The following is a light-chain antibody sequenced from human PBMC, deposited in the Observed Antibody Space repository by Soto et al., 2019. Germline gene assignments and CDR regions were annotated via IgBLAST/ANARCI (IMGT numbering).Light chain of an antibody. CDR2: DAS. J-gene: IGKJ1*01. CDR3: QQRSNWPWT. V-gene: IGKV3-11*01. Sequence: EIVLTQSPATLSLSPGERASLSCRASQSVSIYLAWYQLKPGQSPRLLIYDASNRATGIPARFSGSGSGTDFSLTISSLEPEAFAVYYCQQRSNWPWTFGQGTKVEIK. CDR1: QSVSIY.